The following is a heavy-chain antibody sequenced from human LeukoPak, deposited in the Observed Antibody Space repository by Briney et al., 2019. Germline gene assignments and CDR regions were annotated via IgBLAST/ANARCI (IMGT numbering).Heavy chain of an antibody. CDR1: GYTFTSYG. Sequence: GASVKVSCKASGYTFTSYGISWVRQAPRQGLEWMGWISAYNGNTNYAQKLQGRVTMTTDTSTSTAYMELRSLRSDDTAVYYCAREGTFDWSLLAIGYWGQGTLVTVSS. CDR3: AREGTFDWSLLAIGY. V-gene: IGHV1-18*01. D-gene: IGHD3-9*01. CDR2: ISAYNGNT. J-gene: IGHJ4*02.